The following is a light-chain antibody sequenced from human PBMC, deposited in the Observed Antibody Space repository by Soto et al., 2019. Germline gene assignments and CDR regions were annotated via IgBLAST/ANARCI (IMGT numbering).Light chain of an antibody. CDR1: QSISNW. J-gene: IGKJ1*01. V-gene: IGKV1-5*01. Sequence: DIQMTQSPSTLSASVGDRVTITCRASQSISNWLAWYQQKPGKAPKLLIYDASSLESGVPSRFSGSGSGTEFTLTISSLQPDDFATYYCXXYNSYPWTFGQGTKVDI. CDR3: XXYNSYPWT. CDR2: DAS.